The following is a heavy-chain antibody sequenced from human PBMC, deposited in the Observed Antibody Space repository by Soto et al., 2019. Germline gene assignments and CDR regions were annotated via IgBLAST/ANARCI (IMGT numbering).Heavy chain of an antibody. D-gene: IGHD3-22*01. J-gene: IGHJ4*02. CDR2: ISYDGSNK. Sequence: PVVSLRLSCAASGFTFSSYGMHWVRQAPGKGLEWVAVISYDGSNKYYADSVTGRFTISRDNSKSTLYLQMNSLRAEDTAVYYCAKDQARIVVANQFDYWGQGTLVTVSS. V-gene: IGHV3-30*18. CDR3: AKDQARIVVANQFDY. CDR1: GFTFSSYG.